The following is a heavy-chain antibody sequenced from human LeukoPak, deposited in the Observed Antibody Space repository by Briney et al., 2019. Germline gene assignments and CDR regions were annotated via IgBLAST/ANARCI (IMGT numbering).Heavy chain of an antibody. D-gene: IGHD1-26*01. V-gene: IGHV3-30*18. Sequence: GGSLTLSCAASGFTLSSYGMHWVRQAPGKGLEWVAVISYDGSNKYYADSVKGRFTISRDNSKNTLYLQMNSLGAEETAVYYCVKGRVGAIPRAYYFDYWGQGTLVTVSS. CDR2: ISYDGSNK. J-gene: IGHJ4*02. CDR1: GFTLSSYG. CDR3: VKGRVGAIPRAYYFDY.